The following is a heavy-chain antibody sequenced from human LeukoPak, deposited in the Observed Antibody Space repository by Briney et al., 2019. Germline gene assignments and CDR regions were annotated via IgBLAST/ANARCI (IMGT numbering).Heavy chain of an antibody. CDR3: ARGGSGIAVAGTGADFDY. J-gene: IGHJ4*02. D-gene: IGHD6-19*01. CDR2: INHSGST. V-gene: IGHV4-34*01. CDR1: GGSFSGYY. Sequence: PSETLSLTCAVYGGSFSGYYWSWIRQPPGKGLEWIGEINHSGSTNYNPSLKSRVTISVDTSKNQFSLKLSSVTAADTAVYYCARGGSGIAVAGTGADFDYWGQGTLVTVSS.